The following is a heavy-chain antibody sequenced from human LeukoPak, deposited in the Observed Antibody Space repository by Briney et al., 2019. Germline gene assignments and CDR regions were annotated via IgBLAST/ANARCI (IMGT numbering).Heavy chain of an antibody. V-gene: IGHV3-30*07. D-gene: IGHD3-22*01. CDR3: ARGYYDSSALGY. Sequence: GRSLRLSCAASGFTFSSYAMHWVRQAPGKGLEWVAVISYDGSNKYYADSVKGRFTISRDNAKNSLYLQMNSLRAEDTAVYYCARGYYDSSALGYWGQGTLVTVSS. CDR1: GFTFSSYA. CDR2: ISYDGSNK. J-gene: IGHJ4*02.